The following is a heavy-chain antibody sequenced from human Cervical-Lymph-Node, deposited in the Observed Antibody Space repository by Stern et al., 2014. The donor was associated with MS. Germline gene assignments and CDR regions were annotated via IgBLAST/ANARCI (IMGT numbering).Heavy chain of an antibody. Sequence: QVQLQESGPGLVKPSQTLSLTCTVSGGSISSGSYYWSWIRQPAGKGLEWIGRIYTSGSTNYNPSLKSRVTISVDTSKTQFPLKLSSVTAADTAVYYCASNYYDTSGYSPQPFDYWGQGTLVTVSS. V-gene: IGHV4-61*02. D-gene: IGHD3-22*01. CDR3: ASNYYDTSGYSPQPFDY. J-gene: IGHJ4*02. CDR1: GGSISSGSYY. CDR2: IYTSGST.